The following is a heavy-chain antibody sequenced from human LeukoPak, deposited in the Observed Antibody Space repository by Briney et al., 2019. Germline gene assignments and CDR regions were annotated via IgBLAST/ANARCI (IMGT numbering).Heavy chain of an antibody. J-gene: IGHJ1*01. V-gene: IGHV5-51*01. Sequence: GESLKISCKGSGYSFTSYWIGWVRQMPGKGLEWMGIIYPGDSDTRYSPSFQGQVTISADKSISTAYLHWSSLKASDTAMYYCARVNCSGGSCYEYFQHWGQGTLVTVSS. D-gene: IGHD2-15*01. CDR1: GYSFTSYW. CDR2: IYPGDSDT. CDR3: ARVNCSGGSCYEYFQH.